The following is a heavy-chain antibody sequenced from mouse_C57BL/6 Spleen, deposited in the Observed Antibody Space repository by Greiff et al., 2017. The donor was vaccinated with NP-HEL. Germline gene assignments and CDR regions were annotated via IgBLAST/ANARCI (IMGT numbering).Heavy chain of an antibody. CDR3: ARLFTTVVAPFGY. J-gene: IGHJ3*01. CDR2: IYPSDSET. CDR1: GYTFTSYW. V-gene: IGHV1-61*01. D-gene: IGHD1-1*01. Sequence: QVQLQQSGAELVRPGSSVKLSCKASGYTFTSYWMDWVKQRPGQGLEWIGNIYPSDSETHYNQKFKDKATLTVDKSSSTAYMQLSSLTSEDSAVYYCARLFTTVVAPFGYWGQGTLVTVSA.